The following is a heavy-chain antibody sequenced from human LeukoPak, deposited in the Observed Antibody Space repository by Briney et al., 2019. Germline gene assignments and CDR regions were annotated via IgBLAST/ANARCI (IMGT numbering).Heavy chain of an antibody. Sequence: TGGSPRLSCAASGFTFSSYGMHWVRQAPGKGLEWVTFIRYDGTKKYYADSVKGRFTISRDDSENTLYLQMNSLRTEDTAVYFCARNPPSFAFDIWGQGTMVTVSS. V-gene: IGHV3-30*02. CDR3: ARNPPSFAFDI. CDR2: IRYDGTKK. CDR1: GFTFSSYG. J-gene: IGHJ3*02.